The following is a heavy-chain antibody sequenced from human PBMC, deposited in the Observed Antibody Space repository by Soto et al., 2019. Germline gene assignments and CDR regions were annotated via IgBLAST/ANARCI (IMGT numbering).Heavy chain of an antibody. CDR3: AKVRYYYDSSGYYYPYYFDY. CDR2: ISWNSGSI. D-gene: IGHD3-22*01. CDR1: GFTFDDYA. Sequence: PGGSLRLSCAASGFTFDDYAMHWVRQAPGKGLEWVSGISWNSGSIGYADSVKGRFTISRDNAKNSLYLQMNSLRAEDTALYYCAKVRYYYDSSGYYYPYYFDYWGQGT. V-gene: IGHV3-9*01. J-gene: IGHJ4*02.